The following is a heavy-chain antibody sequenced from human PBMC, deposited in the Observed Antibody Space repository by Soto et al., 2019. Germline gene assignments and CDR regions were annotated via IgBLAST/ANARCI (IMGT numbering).Heavy chain of an antibody. Sequence: KAWETLSLTCAVSGGSFRGYLWSWIRQSPDKGLEWIGEINDSGSTYYNPSFKSRLTTSVDTSKSQISLTLTSVTAADSAVYYCQGGDFWGQGTRVTVSS. CDR3: QGGDF. V-gene: IGHV4-34*01. CDR2: INDSGST. D-gene: IGHD3-16*01. J-gene: IGHJ4*02. CDR1: GGSFRGYL.